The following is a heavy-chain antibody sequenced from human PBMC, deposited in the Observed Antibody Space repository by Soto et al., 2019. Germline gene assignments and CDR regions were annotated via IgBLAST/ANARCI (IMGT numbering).Heavy chain of an antibody. CDR1: GGSISSSNW. V-gene: IGHV4-4*02. Sequence: SETLSLTCAVSGGSISSSNWWSWVRQPPGKGLEWIGEIYHSGSTNYNPSLKSRVTISVDKSKNQFSLKLSSVTAADTAVYYSARVGHDITIFGVDNYYGMDVWGQGTTVTVSS. J-gene: IGHJ6*02. CDR2: IYHSGST. CDR3: ARVGHDITIFGVDNYYGMDV. D-gene: IGHD3-3*01.